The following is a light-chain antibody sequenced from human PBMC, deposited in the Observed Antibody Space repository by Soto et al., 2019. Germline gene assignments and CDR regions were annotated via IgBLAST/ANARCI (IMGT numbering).Light chain of an antibody. V-gene: IGKV3-20*01. CDR1: QTVNSNY. Sequence: EIVLTQSPGTLSLFPGERATLSCRASQTVNSNYLAWYQQRPGQPPRLLIYGASIRAAGIPDRFSGSGSGTDFTLTINRLEPEDFAVYHCHHFGRSPIFTFGPGTTVDIK. CDR3: HHFGRSPIFT. CDR2: GAS. J-gene: IGKJ3*01.